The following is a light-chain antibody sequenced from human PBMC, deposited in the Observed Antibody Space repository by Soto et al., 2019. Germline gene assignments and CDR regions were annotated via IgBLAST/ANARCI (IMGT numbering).Light chain of an antibody. Sequence: IVLTQAPASLSLSPGERATLSCRASQSVNSNLAWYQHKPGQAPRLLIYDASNRATGIPARFSGSGSGTDFTLTVSSLEPEDFAVYYCQHGSDWPPFTFGQGTRLEIK. V-gene: IGKV3-11*01. CDR3: QHGSDWPPFT. CDR1: QSVNSN. J-gene: IGKJ5*01. CDR2: DAS.